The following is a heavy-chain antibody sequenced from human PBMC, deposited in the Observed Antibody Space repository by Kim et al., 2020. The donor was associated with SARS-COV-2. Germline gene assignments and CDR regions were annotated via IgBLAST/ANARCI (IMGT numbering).Heavy chain of an antibody. CDR1: GGTFSSYA. J-gene: IGHJ4*02. Sequence: SVKVSCKASGGTFSSYAISWVRQAPGQGLEWMGRIIPILGIANYAQKFQGRVTITADKSTSTAYMELSSLRSEDTAVYYCARDGPGDFFDYWGQGTLVTVSS. D-gene: IGHD3-10*01. V-gene: IGHV1-69*04. CDR2: IIPILGIA. CDR3: ARDGPGDFFDY.